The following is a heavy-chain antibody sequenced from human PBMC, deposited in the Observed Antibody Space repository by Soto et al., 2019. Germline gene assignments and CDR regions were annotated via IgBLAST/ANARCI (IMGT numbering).Heavy chain of an antibody. CDR1: GFTFSSYA. J-gene: IGHJ3*02. CDR2: ISGSGGST. V-gene: IGHV3-23*01. Sequence: EVQLLESGGGLVQPGGSLRLSCAASGFTFSSYAMSWVRQAPGKGLEWVSAISGSGGSTYYADSVKGRFTISRDNSKNTLYLQMNSLRAEDTAVYYCTWQLYYWNAFDIWGQGTMVTVSS. D-gene: IGHD1-20*01. CDR3: TWQLYYWNAFDI.